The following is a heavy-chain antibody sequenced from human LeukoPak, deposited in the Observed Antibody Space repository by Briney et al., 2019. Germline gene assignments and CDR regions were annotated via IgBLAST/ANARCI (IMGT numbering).Heavy chain of an antibody. CDR2: INPSGGST. CDR1: GYTFTSYY. CDR3: ARGRLWLLKDYGMDV. Sequence: ASVTVSCMASGYTFTSYYMHWVRQAPGQGLEWMGIINPSGGSTSYAQKFQGRVTITRDTSTSTVYMELGSLRSEDTAVYYCARGRLWLLKDYGMDVWGQGTTVTVSS. J-gene: IGHJ6*02. D-gene: IGHD5-18*01. V-gene: IGHV1-46*01.